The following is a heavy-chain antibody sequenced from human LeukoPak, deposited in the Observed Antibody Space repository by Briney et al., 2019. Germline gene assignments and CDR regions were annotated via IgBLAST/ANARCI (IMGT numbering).Heavy chain of an antibody. V-gene: IGHV3-23*01. CDR3: AKMTIDAYYDFWSGYYMGYGMDV. D-gene: IGHD3-3*01. CDR2: ISGSGGST. CDR1: GFTFSSYA. Sequence: PGGSLRLSCAASGFTFSSYAMSWVRQAPGKGLEWVSAISGSGGSTYYADSVKGRFTISRDNSKNTLYLQMNSLRAEDTAVYYCAKMTIDAYYDFWSGYYMGYGMDVWGQGTTVTVSS. J-gene: IGHJ6*02.